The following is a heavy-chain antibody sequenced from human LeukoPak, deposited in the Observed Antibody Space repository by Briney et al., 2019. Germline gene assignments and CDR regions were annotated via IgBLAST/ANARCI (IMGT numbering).Heavy chain of an antibody. V-gene: IGHV4-39*07. J-gene: IGHJ4*02. Sequence: PSETRSLTCSVSGDSITNYNYHWGWIRQPPGKGLEWIGRLYNTGSTDNTDSNPSLQSRVTISADTSMNQIFLRLTSVTAADTAVYYCARDDPYSSGSLDWGQGTLVTVSS. CDR3: ARDDPYSSGSLD. D-gene: IGHD6-19*01. CDR1: GDSITNYNYH. CDR2: LYNTGSTDNT.